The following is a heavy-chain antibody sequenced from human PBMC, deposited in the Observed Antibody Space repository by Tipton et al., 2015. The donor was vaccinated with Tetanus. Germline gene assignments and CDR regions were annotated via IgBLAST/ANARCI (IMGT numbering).Heavy chain of an antibody. V-gene: IGHV5-51*01. CDR1: GYNFTIYW. CDR3: ARHGSIGARQNRFDA. Sequence: VQLVQSGAEVKKPGESLKISCKGSGYNFTIYWIGWVRQMPGKGLEWMGIIYPGDSNIRYSPSFQGQVTMSVDKATNTAYLQWSSLVASDSAVYYCARHGSIGARQNRFDAWGQGTPVTVSS. CDR2: IYPGDSNI. D-gene: IGHD6-6*01. J-gene: IGHJ5*02.